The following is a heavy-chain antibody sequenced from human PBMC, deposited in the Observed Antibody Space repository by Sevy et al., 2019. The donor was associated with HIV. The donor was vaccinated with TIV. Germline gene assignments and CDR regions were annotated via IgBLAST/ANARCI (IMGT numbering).Heavy chain of an antibody. V-gene: IGHV4-34*01. Sequence: SETLSLTCAVSGGSFSGYSWDWIRQPPGKGLEWIGEVNHSGSTNYNPSLKSRVTISVDTSKNQFSLKLNFVTAADTAVYYCTRGGDGVVPSPIIGLGPWTKYWYFALWGRGTLVTVSS. CDR1: GGSFSGYS. D-gene: IGHD3-3*01. J-gene: IGHJ2*01. CDR2: VNHSGST. CDR3: TRGGDGVVPSPIIGLGPWTKYWYFAL.